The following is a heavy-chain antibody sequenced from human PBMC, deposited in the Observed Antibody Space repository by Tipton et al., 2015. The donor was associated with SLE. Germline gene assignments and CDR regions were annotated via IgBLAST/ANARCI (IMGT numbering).Heavy chain of an antibody. J-gene: IGHJ3*02. CDR3: ARDPIWFGELSAFDI. CDR1: GGSISSHY. V-gene: IGHV4-38-2*02. CDR2: IYQSGGT. Sequence: TLSLTCTVSGGSISSHYWGWIRQPPGKGLEWIGSIYQSGGTYNNPSLKSRVTISVDTSKNQFSLKLSSVTAADTAVYYCARDPIWFGELSAFDIWGQGTMVTVSS. D-gene: IGHD3-10*01.